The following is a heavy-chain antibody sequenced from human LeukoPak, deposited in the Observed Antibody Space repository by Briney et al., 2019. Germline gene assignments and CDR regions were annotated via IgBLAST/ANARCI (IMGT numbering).Heavy chain of an antibody. CDR3: ARDEAQKIGSIAARPTFDY. J-gene: IGHJ4*02. V-gene: IGHV3-21*01. Sequence: GGSLRLSCAASGFTFSSYSMNWVRRAPGKGLEWVSSISSSSSYIYYADSVKGRFTISRDNAKNSLYLQMNSLRAEDTAVYYCARDEAQKIGSIAARPTFDYWGQGTLVTVSS. CDR1: GFTFSSYS. CDR2: ISSSSSYI. D-gene: IGHD6-6*01.